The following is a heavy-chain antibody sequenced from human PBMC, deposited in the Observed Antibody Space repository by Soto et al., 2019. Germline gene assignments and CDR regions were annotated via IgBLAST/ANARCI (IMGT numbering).Heavy chain of an antibody. CDR3: ASFSGGPYDFYYFDY. J-gene: IGHJ4*02. V-gene: IGHV4-59*08. CDR2: IYYSGST. D-gene: IGHD3-10*01. CDR1: GGSISSYY. Sequence: QVQLQESGPGLVKPSETLSLTCTVSGGSISSYYWSWIRQPPGKGLEWIGYIYYSGSTNYNPSLKSRVTISVDTSKNQFSLKLSSVTAADTAVYYCASFSGGPYDFYYFDYWGQGTLVTVSS.